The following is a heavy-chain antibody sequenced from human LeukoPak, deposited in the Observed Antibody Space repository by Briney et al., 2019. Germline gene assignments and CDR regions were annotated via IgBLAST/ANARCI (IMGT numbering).Heavy chain of an antibody. J-gene: IGHJ4*02. CDR3: SHIFLNGYGYPSYFDS. Sequence: ESGPTLVNPTQTLTLTCTFSGFSLSTSGVGVGWIRQPPGKALEWLALIFYNGDKRYSPSLKSRLTITEDTSKNQVVLTMTNMDPVDTATYYCSHIFLNGYGYPSYFDSWGQGILVTVSS. CDR2: IFYNGDK. D-gene: IGHD3-16*01. V-gene: IGHV2-5*01. CDR1: GFSLSTSGVG.